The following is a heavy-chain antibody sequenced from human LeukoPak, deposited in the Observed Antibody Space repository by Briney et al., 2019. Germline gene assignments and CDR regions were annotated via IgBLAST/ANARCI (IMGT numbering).Heavy chain of an antibody. Sequence: ASVTVSCKASGYTFTSYYMHWLRQAPGQGREWMGIINPSGGSTNYAQKFQGRVPMTRATSTSTVYMELSSPRSEETAVYYCASLQDSSGYYSSVYWGQGTLVTVSS. CDR2: INPSGGST. V-gene: IGHV1-46*01. CDR1: GYTFTSYY. J-gene: IGHJ4*02. CDR3: ASLQDSSGYYSSVY. D-gene: IGHD3-22*01.